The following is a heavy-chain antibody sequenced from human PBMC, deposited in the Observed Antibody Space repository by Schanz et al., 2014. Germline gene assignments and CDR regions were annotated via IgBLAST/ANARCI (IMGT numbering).Heavy chain of an antibody. J-gene: IGHJ4*02. CDR3: ARLDSSSWYPRY. V-gene: IGHV1-46*01. CDR1: GYTFTSYS. Sequence: QVQLVQSGAEVKKPGASVKVSCKASGYTFTSYSMHWVRQAPGQGLEWMGIINLSGGTSNNAQKFRGSLTMTRDTTTSTAYMELTSLRSEAAAEYYSARLDSSSWYPRYWGQGTLITVSS. CDR2: INLSGGTS. D-gene: IGHD6-13*01.